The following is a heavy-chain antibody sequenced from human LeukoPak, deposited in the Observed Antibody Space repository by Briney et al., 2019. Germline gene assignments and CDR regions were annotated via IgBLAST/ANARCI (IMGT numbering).Heavy chain of an antibody. CDR2: ISYDGSNK. V-gene: IGHV3-30-3*01. J-gene: IGHJ4*02. CDR1: GFTFSSYA. D-gene: IGHD2-2*01. CDR3: ARDREGQLLLDY. Sequence: PGGSLRLSCAASGFTFSSYAMHWVRQAPGKGLEWVAVISYDGSNKYYADSVKGRFTISRDNSKNTLYLQMNSLRAEDTAVYYCARDREGQLLLDYWGQGTLVTVSS.